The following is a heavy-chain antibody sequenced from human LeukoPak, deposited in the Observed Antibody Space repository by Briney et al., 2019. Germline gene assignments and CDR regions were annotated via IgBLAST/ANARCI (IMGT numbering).Heavy chain of an antibody. D-gene: IGHD2-2*01. CDR3: ARPVFGAMPAATKYWFDP. CDR2: INPNSGVT. J-gene: IGHJ5*02. V-gene: IGHV1-2*02. CDR1: GYTFTGHY. Sequence: ASVKVSCKASGYTFTGHYMHWVRQAPGQGLEWMGWINPNSGVTNYAQKFQGRVTMTRDTSITTAYMELRRLRSDDTAVYYCARPVFGAMPAATKYWFDPWGEGTLVTVSS.